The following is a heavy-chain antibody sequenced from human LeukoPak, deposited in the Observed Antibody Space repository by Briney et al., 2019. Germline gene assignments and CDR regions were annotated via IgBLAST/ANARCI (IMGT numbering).Heavy chain of an antibody. Sequence: SETLSLTCTVSGGSISSYYWSWIRQPPGKGLEWIGYIYYSGSTNYNPSLKSRVTISEDTSKNQLSLKLSSVTAADTAVYYCARAAVTTSRYFQHWGQGTLVTVSS. D-gene: IGHD4-17*01. CDR1: GGSISSYY. J-gene: IGHJ1*01. V-gene: IGHV4-59*01. CDR2: IYYSGST. CDR3: ARAAVTTSRYFQH.